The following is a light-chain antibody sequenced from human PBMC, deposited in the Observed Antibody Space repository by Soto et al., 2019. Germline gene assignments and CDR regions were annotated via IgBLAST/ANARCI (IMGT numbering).Light chain of an antibody. CDR1: QSLLHSNGYNY. CDR3: MQALQTRLT. V-gene: IGKV2-28*01. J-gene: IGKJ4*01. Sequence: DIVMTQSPLSLPVTPGEPASISCRSSQSLLHSNGYNYLDWYLQKPGQSPQLLIYLGSNRASGVPDRFSGSGSGTDFTLNISRVEAEDVGVYYCMQALQTRLTFGGGTKVEIK. CDR2: LGS.